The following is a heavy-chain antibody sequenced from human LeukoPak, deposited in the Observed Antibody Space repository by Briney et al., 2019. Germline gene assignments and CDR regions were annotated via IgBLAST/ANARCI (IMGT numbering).Heavy chain of an antibody. V-gene: IGHV1-24*01. CDR3: ATGDHGPMYPIHY. Sequence: GASVKVSCKVSGYTLTELSMHWVRQAPGKGLEWMGGFDPEDGETIYAQKFQGRVTMTEGTSTDTAYMELSSLRSEDTAVYYCATGDHGPMYPIHYWGQGTLVTVSS. D-gene: IGHD3-10*02. J-gene: IGHJ4*02. CDR1: GYTLTELS. CDR2: FDPEDGET.